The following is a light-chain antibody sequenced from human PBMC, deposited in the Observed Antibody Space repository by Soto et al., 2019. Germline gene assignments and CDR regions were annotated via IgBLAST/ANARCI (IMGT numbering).Light chain of an antibody. J-gene: IGKJ1*01. CDR2: GAS. Sequence: EIVLTQSPGILSMSAGERATLSCRASQSVSSSYLAWYQQKPGQAPRLLIYGASRRATGIPDRFSGSGSGTDFTLTISRLEPEDFAVYYCQQYASFLRTFGQGTKVEIK. V-gene: IGKV3-20*01. CDR3: QQYASFLRT. CDR1: QSVSSSY.